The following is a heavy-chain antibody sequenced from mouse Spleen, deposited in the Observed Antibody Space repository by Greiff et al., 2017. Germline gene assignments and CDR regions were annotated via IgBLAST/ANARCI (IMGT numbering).Heavy chain of an antibody. CDR1: GYAFSSYW. CDR2: IYPGDGDT. CDR3: ARDGSSYNAMDY. D-gene: IGHD1-1*01. Sequence: QVQLQQSGAELVKPGASVKISCKASGYAFSSYWMNWVKQRPGKGLEWIGQIYPGDGDTNYNGKFKGKATLTADKSSSTAYMQLSSLTSEDSAVYFCARDGSSYNAMDYWGQGTSVTVSS. V-gene: IGHV1-80*01. J-gene: IGHJ4*01.